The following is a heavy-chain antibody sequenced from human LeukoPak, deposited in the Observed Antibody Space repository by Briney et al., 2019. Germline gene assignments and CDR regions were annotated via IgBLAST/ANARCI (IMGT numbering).Heavy chain of an antibody. CDR2: IRQDGSDK. CDR3: ARHSRGSPIDD. D-gene: IGHD2-15*01. V-gene: IGHV3-7*01. J-gene: IGHJ4*02. CDR1: GFTFNSYW. Sequence: GGPLRLSCAASGFTFNSYWISWVRRAPEKGLEWLANIRQDGSDKQYVDSVKGRFTISRDNAKNSLYLQMNSLSAEDTAVYYCARHSRGSPIDDWGQGTLVTVSS.